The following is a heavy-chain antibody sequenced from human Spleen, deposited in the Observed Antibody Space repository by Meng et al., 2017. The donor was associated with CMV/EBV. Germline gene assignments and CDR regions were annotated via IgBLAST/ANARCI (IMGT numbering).Heavy chain of an antibody. Sequence: GGSLRLSCAASGFTFSSYAMSWVRQAPGKGLEWVSAISGSGGSTYYADSVKGRFTISRDNSKNTLYLQMNSLRAGDTAVYYCARGNYDFWSGYQYYYYYGMDVWGQGTTVTVSS. V-gene: IGHV3-23*01. D-gene: IGHD3-3*01. CDR3: ARGNYDFWSGYQYYYYYGMDV. J-gene: IGHJ6*02. CDR2: ISGSGGST. CDR1: GFTFSSYA.